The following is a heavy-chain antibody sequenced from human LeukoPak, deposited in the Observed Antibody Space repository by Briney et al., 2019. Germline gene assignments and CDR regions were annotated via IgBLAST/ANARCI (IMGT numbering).Heavy chain of an antibody. CDR1: GFIFSSYS. V-gene: IGHV3-21*01. D-gene: IGHD6-13*01. J-gene: IGHJ5*02. Sequence: PGGSLRLSCAASGFIFSSYSMNWVRHAPRKRLEWVSFISGRSSYIYYADSVKGRFPISRDNAKNSLYLQMNSLRDEDTAVYYCARARYSSSPFDPWGQGTLVTVSS. CDR2: ISGRSSYI. CDR3: ARARYSSSPFDP.